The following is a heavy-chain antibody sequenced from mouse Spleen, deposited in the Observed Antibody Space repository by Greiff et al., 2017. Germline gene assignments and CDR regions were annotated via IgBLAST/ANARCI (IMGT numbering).Heavy chain of an antibody. J-gene: IGHJ2*01. D-gene: IGHD4-1*01. Sequence: VHVKQSGPVLVKPGASVKMSCKASGYTFTDYYMNWVKQSHGKSLEWIGVINPYNGGTSYNQKFKGKATLTVDKSSSTAYMELNSLTSEDSAVYYCARSTGDWGQGTTLTVSS. CDR1: GYTFTDYY. V-gene: IGHV1-19*01. CDR3: ARSTGD. CDR2: INPYNGGT.